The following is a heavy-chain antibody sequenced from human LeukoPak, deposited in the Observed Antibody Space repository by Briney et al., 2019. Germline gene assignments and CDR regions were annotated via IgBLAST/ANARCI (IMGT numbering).Heavy chain of an antibody. CDR2: IYYSGST. CDR1: GGSISSSTYY. Sequence: PSETLSLTCTVSGGSISSSTYYWGWIRQPPGKGLEWIGSIYYSGSTYYNPSLKSRVTISVDTSKNQFSLKLSSVTAADTAVYYCARHVGSSNWSYYYYYMDVWGKGATVTVSS. V-gene: IGHV4-39*01. J-gene: IGHJ6*03. D-gene: IGHD6-13*01. CDR3: ARHVGSSNWSYYYYYMDV.